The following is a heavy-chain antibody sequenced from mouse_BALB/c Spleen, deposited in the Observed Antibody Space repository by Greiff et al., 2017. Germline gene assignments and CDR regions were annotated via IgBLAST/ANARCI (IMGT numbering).Heavy chain of an antibody. V-gene: IGHV5-12-2*01. CDR2: ISNGGGST. D-gene: IGHD2-4*01. CDR1: GFTFSSYT. CDR3: ARHLGDYDEDGYAMDY. J-gene: IGHJ4*01. Sequence: DVMLVESGGGLVQPGGSLKLSCAASGFTFSSYTMSWVRQTPEKRLEWVAYISNGGGSTYYPDTVKGRFTISRDNAKNTLYLQMSSLKSEDTAMYYCARHLGDYDEDGYAMDYWGQGTSVTVSS.